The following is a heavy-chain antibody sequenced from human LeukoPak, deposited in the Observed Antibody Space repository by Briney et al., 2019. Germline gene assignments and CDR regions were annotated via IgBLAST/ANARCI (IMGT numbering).Heavy chain of an antibody. CDR3: TRDSGYKFDS. D-gene: IGHD5-12*01. CDR1: GYSISSGYY. CDR2: LYHSGSP. J-gene: IGHJ4*02. V-gene: IGHV4-38-2*02. Sequence: SETLSLTCTVSGYSISSGYYWGWVRQPPGKGLEWIGSLYHSGSPYSNPSLQSRVTISVDTSKNQFSLKLSSMIAADTAVYYCTRDSGYKFDSWGQGTLVMVSS.